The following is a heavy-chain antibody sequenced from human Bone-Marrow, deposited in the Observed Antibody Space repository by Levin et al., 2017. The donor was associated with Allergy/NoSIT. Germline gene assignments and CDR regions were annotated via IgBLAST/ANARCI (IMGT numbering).Heavy chain of an antibody. V-gene: IGHV7-4-1*02. Sequence: GESLKISCKASEYTFSSHTMGWVRQAPGQGLEWMAWIDTDTGTPTYAQAFTGRLVFSLDTSVSTAYLQISGLKAEDTAVYYCASWAGYSSGWTGPFDYWGQGTLVTVSS. D-gene: IGHD6-19*01. J-gene: IGHJ4*02. CDR1: EYTFSSHT. CDR3: ASWAGYSSGWTGPFDY. CDR2: IDTDTGTP.